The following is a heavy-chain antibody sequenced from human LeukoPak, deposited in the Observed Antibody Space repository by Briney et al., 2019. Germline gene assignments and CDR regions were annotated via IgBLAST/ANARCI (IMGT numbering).Heavy chain of an antibody. CDR3: AKAARITIFGVVTHFDY. J-gene: IGHJ4*02. CDR2: ISYDGSNK. CDR1: GFTFSSYA. V-gene: IGHV3-30-3*01. Sequence: GGSLRLSCAASGFTFSSYAMHWVRQAPGKGLEWVAVISYDGSNKYYADSVKGRFTIPRDNSKNTLYLQMNSLRAEDTAVYYCAKAARITIFGVVTHFDYWGQGTLVTVSS. D-gene: IGHD3-3*01.